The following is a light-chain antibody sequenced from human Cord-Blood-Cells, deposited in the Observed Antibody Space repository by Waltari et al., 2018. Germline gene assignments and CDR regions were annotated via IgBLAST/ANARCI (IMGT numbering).Light chain of an antibody. CDR2: QDS. V-gene: IGLV3-1*01. CDR3: QAWDSSTAV. Sequence: SYELTQPPSVSVSLGQTASITCSGAKLGDQYACWYQQKPGQSHVLVIYQDSKRPSGIPERFSGSNSGNTATLTISGTQAMDEADYYCQAWDSSTAVFGTGTKVTVL. J-gene: IGLJ1*01. CDR1: KLGDQY.